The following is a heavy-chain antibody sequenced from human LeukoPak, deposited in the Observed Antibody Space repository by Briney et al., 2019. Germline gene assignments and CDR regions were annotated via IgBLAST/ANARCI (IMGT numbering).Heavy chain of an antibody. Sequence: ASVTVSFTSSGYTFTGYYMHWVRHAPGQGLELMGWMNPNSGGTNYAQKFQGRVTMTRDTSISTAYMELSRLRSDDTAVYYCARDRELYYYDSSGYFDGVFDYWGQGTLVTVSS. J-gene: IGHJ4*02. V-gene: IGHV1-2*02. CDR1: GYTFTGYY. CDR2: MNPNSGGT. D-gene: IGHD3-22*01. CDR3: ARDRELYYYDSSGYFDGVFDY.